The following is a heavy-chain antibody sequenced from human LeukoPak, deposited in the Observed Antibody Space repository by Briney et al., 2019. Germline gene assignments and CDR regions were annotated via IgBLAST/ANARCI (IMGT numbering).Heavy chain of an antibody. J-gene: IGHJ4*02. D-gene: IGHD2-2*01. V-gene: IGHV3-30*02. CDR3: AKDRGAFVVVIPTASKFFDY. CDR2: IRYDGGNK. Sequence: GGSLRLSCAASGFTFSSYGMHWVRQAPGKGLEWVAFIRYDGGNKYYTDSVKGRFTISRDNSKKTLYLQMNSLRAEDTAVYYCAKDRGAFVVVIPTASKFFDYWGQGTLVTVSS. CDR1: GFTFSSYG.